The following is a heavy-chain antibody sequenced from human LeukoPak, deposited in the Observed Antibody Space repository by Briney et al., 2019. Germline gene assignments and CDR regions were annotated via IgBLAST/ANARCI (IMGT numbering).Heavy chain of an antibody. D-gene: IGHD3-16*02. J-gene: IGHJ4*02. CDR3: ARDSGDYDYVWGSYRPTFDY. V-gene: IGHV3-48*01. CDR2: ISSSSSTI. CDR1: GFTFSSYE. Sequence: GGSLRLSCAASGFTFSSYEMNWVRQAPGKGLEWVSYISSSSSTIYYADSVKGRFTISRDNAKNSLYLQMNNLRAEDTAVYYCARDSGDYDYVWGSYRPTFDYWGQGTLVTVSS.